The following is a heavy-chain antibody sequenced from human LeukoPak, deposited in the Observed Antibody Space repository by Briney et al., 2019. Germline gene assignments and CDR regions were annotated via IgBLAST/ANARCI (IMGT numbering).Heavy chain of an antibody. CDR1: GGSISSYY. CDR2: IYYSGST. Sequence: SETLSLTCTVSGGSISSYYWSWIRQPPGKGLEWIGYIYYSGSTNYNPSLKSRVTISVDTSKNQFSLKLSSVTAADTAVYYCARGLVVAATGGDYWGQGTLVTVSS. V-gene: IGHV4-59*08. D-gene: IGHD2-15*01. J-gene: IGHJ4*02. CDR3: ARGLVVAATGGDY.